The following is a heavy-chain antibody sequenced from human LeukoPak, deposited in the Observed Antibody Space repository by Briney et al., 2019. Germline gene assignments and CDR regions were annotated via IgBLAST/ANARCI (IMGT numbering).Heavy chain of an antibody. CDR3: ARGENFWCGCYTSWFDP. V-gene: IGHV3-20*04. CDR1: GYTLDVYG. J-gene: IGHJ5*02. Sequence: GGSLRLSCAASGYTLDVYGMSWVREAPGKGLECGSGINWNGGSTVCAESVKGRFIITRDNDENSLYLQMKSRRAEDTALYYCARGENFWCGCYTSWFDPWGQGTLVTVSS. D-gene: IGHD3-3*01. CDR2: INWNGGST.